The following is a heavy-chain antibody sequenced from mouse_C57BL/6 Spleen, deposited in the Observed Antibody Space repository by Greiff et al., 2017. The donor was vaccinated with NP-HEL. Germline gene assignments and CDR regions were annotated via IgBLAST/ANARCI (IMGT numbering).Heavy chain of an antibody. CDR2: IHPNSGST. Sequence: QVQLQQPGAELVKPGASVKLSCKASGYTFTSYWMHWVKQRPGQGLEWIGMIHPNSGSTNYNEKFKSKATLTVDKSSSTAYMQLSSLTSEDSAVYYCARPEFITTVVAFDYWGQGTTLTVSS. V-gene: IGHV1-64*01. J-gene: IGHJ2*01. D-gene: IGHD1-1*01. CDR1: GYTFTSYW. CDR3: ARPEFITTVVAFDY.